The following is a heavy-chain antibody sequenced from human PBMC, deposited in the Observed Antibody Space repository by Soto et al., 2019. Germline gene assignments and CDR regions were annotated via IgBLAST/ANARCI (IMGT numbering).Heavy chain of an antibody. CDR3: ARVRRDGYNYHFDY. CDR1: GGSISSYY. J-gene: IGHJ4*02. V-gene: IGHV4-59*01. Sequence: ASETLSLTCTVSGGSISSYYWSWIRQPPGKGLEWIGYIYYSGSTNYNPSLKSRVTISVDTSKNQFSLKLSSVTAADTAVYYCARVRRDGYNYHFDYWGQGTLVTVSS. CDR2: IYYSGST. D-gene: IGHD5-12*01.